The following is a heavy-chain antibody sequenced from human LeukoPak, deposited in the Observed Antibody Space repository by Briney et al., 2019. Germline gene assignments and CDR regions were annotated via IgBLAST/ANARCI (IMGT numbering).Heavy chain of an antibody. Sequence: SVKVSCKTSGGTLSNYPISWVRQAPGQGLEWMGGNMPIFGTAHYAEKFQASVTITADESTNTVFMELRSLKSEDTAVYYCARGPEIEVAGTTFGEYKWFHPWGQGTLLTVSS. J-gene: IGHJ5*02. CDR3: ARGPEIEVAGTTFGEYKWFHP. CDR2: NMPIFGTA. CDR1: GGTLSNYP. D-gene: IGHD6-19*01. V-gene: IGHV1-69*01.